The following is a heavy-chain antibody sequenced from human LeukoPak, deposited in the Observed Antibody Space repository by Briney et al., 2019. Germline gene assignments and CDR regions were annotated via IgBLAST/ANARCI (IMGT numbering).Heavy chain of an antibody. Sequence: SETLSLTCTVSGGSISSYYWSWIRQPPGKGMEWIGYIYYSGSTNYNPSLKSRVTISVDPSKNQFSPKLSSVTTADTAVYYCARAGTTNTPDAFDIWGQGTMVTVSS. D-gene: IGHD1-1*01. CDR2: IYYSGST. J-gene: IGHJ3*02. CDR1: GGSISSYY. V-gene: IGHV4-59*12. CDR3: ARAGTTNTPDAFDI.